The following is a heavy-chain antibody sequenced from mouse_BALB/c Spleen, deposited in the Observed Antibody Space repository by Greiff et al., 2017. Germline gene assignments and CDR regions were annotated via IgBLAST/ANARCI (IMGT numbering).Heavy chain of an antibody. D-gene: IGHD1-1*01. Sequence: VQLHQSGPGLVQPSQSLSITCTVSGFSLTSYGVHWVRQSPGKGLEWLGVIWSSGSTDYNAAFISRLSISKDNSKSQVFFKMNSLQANDTAIYYCAVVEGFAYWGQGTLVTVSA. CDR1: GFSLTSYG. CDR2: IWSSGST. V-gene: IGHV2-2*02. CDR3: AVVEGFAY. J-gene: IGHJ3*01.